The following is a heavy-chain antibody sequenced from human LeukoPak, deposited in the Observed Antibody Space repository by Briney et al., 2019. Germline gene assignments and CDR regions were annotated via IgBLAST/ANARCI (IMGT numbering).Heavy chain of an antibody. J-gene: IGHJ3*02. D-gene: IGHD2-15*01. CDR1: GFTCSSYA. V-gene: IGHV3-48*04. CDR3: AREVAGYGTSRLHAFHI. Sequence: GGFLRLSCAASGFTCSSYAMNWGRQAPAKGLGWISYVSSSRGNTTYYPASVRGRFTISRDDAKNSLYLQMHSLTAADTAGYYCAREVAGYGTSRLHAFHIWGQGTMVTVSS. CDR2: VSSSRGNTT.